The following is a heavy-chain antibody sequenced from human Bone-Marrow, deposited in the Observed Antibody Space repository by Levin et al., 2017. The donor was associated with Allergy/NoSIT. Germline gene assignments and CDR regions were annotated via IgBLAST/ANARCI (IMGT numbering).Heavy chain of an antibody. CDR1: GFTFSSYA. J-gene: IGHJ6*03. V-gene: IGHV3-23*01. CDR2: LSDSGVST. CDR3: AKTKNTGYYMDV. Sequence: GESLKISCAASGFTFSSYAMSWVRQAPGRGLEWVSGLSDSGVSTHYADSVKGRCTISRDNSKNTLYLQMNSLRAEDSARYYCAKTKNTGYYMDVWGKGTTVTVSS. D-gene: IGHD2-8*02.